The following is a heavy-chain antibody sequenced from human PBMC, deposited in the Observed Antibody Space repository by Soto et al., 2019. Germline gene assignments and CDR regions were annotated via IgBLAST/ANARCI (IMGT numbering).Heavy chain of an antibody. Sequence: GGSLILSCAASGFTFISDSMNWVRQAPGKGLEWVSSISSSSSYIYYADSVKGRFTISRDNAKNSLYLQMNSLRAEDTAVYYCARDLYSSSARYIDYWGQGTLVTVSS. D-gene: IGHD6-6*01. J-gene: IGHJ4*02. CDR2: ISSSSSYI. V-gene: IGHV3-21*01. CDR3: ARDLYSSSARYIDY. CDR1: GFTFISDS.